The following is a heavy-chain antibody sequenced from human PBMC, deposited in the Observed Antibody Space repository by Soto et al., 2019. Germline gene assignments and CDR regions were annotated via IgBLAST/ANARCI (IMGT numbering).Heavy chain of an antibody. Sequence: QVQLVQSEAEVKKPGASVKVSCKASGYTFNNYGINWVRLAPGQGLEWMGWISAKNGNTNFAQTLQDRVTMTTDISSSTAYMELRSLRSEDTAVYYCARGDGYSSDYWGQGTLVTVSS. V-gene: IGHV1-18*01. CDR3: ARGDGYSSDY. CDR2: ISAKNGNT. D-gene: IGHD5-18*01. J-gene: IGHJ4*02. CDR1: GYTFNNYG.